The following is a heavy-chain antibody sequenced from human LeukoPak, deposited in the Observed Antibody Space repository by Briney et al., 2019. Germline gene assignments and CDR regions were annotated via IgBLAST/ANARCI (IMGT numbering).Heavy chain of an antibody. J-gene: IGHJ6*03. CDR2: ISGSGGST. CDR1: GFTFSSYA. V-gene: IGHV3-23*01. Sequence: PGGSLRLSCAASGFTFSSYAMSWVRQAPGKGLEWVSAISGSGGSTYYADSVKGRFTISRDNSKNTLYLQMNSLRAEDTAVYYCAKLSGAYSSSGFYYYYYYMDVWGKGTTVTVSS. D-gene: IGHD6-6*01. CDR3: AKLSGAYSSSGFYYYYYYMDV.